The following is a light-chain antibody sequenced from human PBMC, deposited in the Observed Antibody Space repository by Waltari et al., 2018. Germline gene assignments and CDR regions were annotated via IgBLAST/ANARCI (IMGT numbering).Light chain of an antibody. CDR1: KLGDKY. J-gene: IGLJ1*01. CDR2: QDS. V-gene: IGLV3-1*01. Sequence: SYELTQPPSVSVSPGQTASITCSGAKLGDKYACWYQQKPGQPPVLVIYQDSKRPSGIPERFSGSNSGNTATLTISGTQAMDEADYYCQAWDSSTPYVFGTGTKVTVL. CDR3: QAWDSSTPYV.